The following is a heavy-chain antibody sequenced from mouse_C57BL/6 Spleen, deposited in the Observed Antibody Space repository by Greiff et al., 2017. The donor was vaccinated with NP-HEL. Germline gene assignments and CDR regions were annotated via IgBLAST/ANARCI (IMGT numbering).Heavy chain of an antibody. J-gene: IGHJ2*01. Sequence: QVQLQQSGAELARPGASVKMSCKASGYTFTSYTMHWVKQRPGQGLEWIGYINPSSGYTKYNQKFKDKATLTADKSSSTAYMQLSSLTSEDSAVYCCARKRYSNPFDYWGQGTTLTVSS. CDR3: ARKRYSNPFDY. D-gene: IGHD2-5*01. CDR2: INPSSGYT. CDR1: GYTFTSYT. V-gene: IGHV1-4*01.